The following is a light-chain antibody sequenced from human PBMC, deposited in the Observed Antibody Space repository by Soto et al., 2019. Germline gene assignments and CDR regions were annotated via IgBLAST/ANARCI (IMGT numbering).Light chain of an antibody. V-gene: IGLV2-14*03. CDR2: DVT. J-gene: IGLJ3*02. CDR1: SSDVGGYDH. Sequence: VLTQPASVSGSPGQSITISCTGTSSDVGGYDHVSWYQQHPGKAPKLIIYDVTVRPSGISRRFSGSKSDNTASLAVSGLQPEDEADYYCSSYTNKDTLLFGGGTKLTVL. CDR3: SSYTNKDTLL.